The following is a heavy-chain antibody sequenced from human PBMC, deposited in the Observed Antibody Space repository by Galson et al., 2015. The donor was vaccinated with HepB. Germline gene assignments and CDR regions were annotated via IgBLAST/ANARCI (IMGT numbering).Heavy chain of an antibody. Sequence: SLRLSCAVSGFTFSGSAMHWVRQASGKGLEWVGRIRSKANSYATAYAASVKGRFTISRDDAKNTAYLQMNSLKTEDTAVYYCTRPGYCSSPSCYDDYWGQGTLVTVSS. CDR2: IRSKANSYAT. J-gene: IGHJ4*02. CDR3: TRPGYCSSPSCYDDY. V-gene: IGHV3-73*01. D-gene: IGHD2-2*01. CDR1: GFTFSGSA.